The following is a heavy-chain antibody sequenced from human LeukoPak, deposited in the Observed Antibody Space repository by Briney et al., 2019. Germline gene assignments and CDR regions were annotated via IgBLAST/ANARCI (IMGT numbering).Heavy chain of an antibody. V-gene: IGHV4-34*01. CDR3: ARHGARVVVVAAYYAFDI. Sequence: SETLSLTCAVYGGSFSGYYWSWIRQPPGKGLEWIGEINHSGSTNYNPSLKSRVTISVDTSKNQFSLKLSSVTAADTAVYYCARHGARVVVVAAYYAFDIWGQGTMVTVSS. D-gene: IGHD2-15*01. CDR1: GGSFSGYY. CDR2: INHSGST. J-gene: IGHJ3*02.